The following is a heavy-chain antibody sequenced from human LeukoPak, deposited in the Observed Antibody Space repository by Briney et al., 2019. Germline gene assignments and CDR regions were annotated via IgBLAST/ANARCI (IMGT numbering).Heavy chain of an antibody. Sequence: SSVKVSCKASGYTFTGYYMHWVRQAPGQGLEWMGWINHNSGGTNYAQKFQGRVTMTRDTSISTAYMELSRLRSDDTAVYYCARYPRRWELNHAFDIWGQGTMVTVSS. CDR2: INHNSGGT. J-gene: IGHJ3*02. V-gene: IGHV1-2*02. D-gene: IGHD1-26*01. CDR3: ARYPRRWELNHAFDI. CDR1: GYTFTGYY.